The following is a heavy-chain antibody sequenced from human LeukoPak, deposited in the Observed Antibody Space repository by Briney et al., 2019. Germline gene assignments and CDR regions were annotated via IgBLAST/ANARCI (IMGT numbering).Heavy chain of an antibody. CDR1: GGSISSSSYY. D-gene: IGHD6-6*01. J-gene: IGHJ4*02. CDR3: ARYSSSYLDYFDY. V-gene: IGHV4-39*07. Sequence: PSETLSLTCTVSGGSISSSSYYWGWIRQPPGKGLEWIGSIYYSGSTYYNPSLKSRVTISVDTSKNQFSLKLSSVTAADTAVYYCARYSSSYLDYFDYWGQGTLVTVSS. CDR2: IYYSGST.